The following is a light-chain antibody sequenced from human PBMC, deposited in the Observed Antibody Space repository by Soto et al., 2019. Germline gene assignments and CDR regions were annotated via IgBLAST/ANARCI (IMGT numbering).Light chain of an antibody. V-gene: IGLV2-14*01. CDR2: EVS. CDR3: SSYTTSSTYV. Sequence: QSALTQPASVSGSPGQSITISCTGTSSDISGYNYVSWYQQHPGKAPKLIIYEVSNRPSGTSNRFSGSKSGNTASLTISWLQAEDEADYYCSSYTTSSTYVFGTGTQLTVL. CDR1: SSDISGYNY. J-gene: IGLJ1*01.